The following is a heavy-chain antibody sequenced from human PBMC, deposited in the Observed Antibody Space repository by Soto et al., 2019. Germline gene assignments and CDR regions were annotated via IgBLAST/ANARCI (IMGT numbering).Heavy chain of an antibody. Sequence: QVQLQQWGAGLLKPSETLSLTCAVYGGSFSGYYWSWIRQPPGKGLEWIGEINHSGSTNYNPSLKSRVTISVDTSKNQFSLKLSSVSGADTAVYYCASDPHYCGDYGNYWGQGTLVTVSS. D-gene: IGHD4-17*01. V-gene: IGHV4-34*01. CDR2: INHSGST. CDR1: GGSFSGYY. CDR3: ASDPHYCGDYGNY. J-gene: IGHJ4*02.